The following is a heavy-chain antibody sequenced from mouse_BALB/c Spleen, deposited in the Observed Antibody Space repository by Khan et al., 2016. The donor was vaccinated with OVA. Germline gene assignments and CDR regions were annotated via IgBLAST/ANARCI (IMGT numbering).Heavy chain of an antibody. D-gene: IGHD2-1*01. V-gene: IGHV9-3-1*01. CDR1: GYTFTNYG. CDR2: INTYTGEP. Sequence: QIQLVQSGPELKKPGETVKISCKASGYTFTNYGMNWVKQAPGKGLKWMGWINTYTGEPTYAADFKGRFAFSLETSASTAYLQINNLRNEDTATYVFGRVHYGNYEGTMVYWGQGTSVTASA. CDR3: GRVHYGNYEGTMVY. J-gene: IGHJ4*01.